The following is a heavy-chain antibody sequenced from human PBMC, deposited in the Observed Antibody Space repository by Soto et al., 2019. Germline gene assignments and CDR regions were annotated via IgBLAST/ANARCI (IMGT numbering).Heavy chain of an antibody. CDR2: ISGSGGST. CDR3: ATDPYDSSGSSFDI. D-gene: IGHD3-22*01. V-gene: IGHV3-23*01. J-gene: IGHJ3*02. Sequence: GGSLRLSCAASGFTFSTYAMSWVRQAPGKGLEWVSTISGSGGSTYYADSVKGRFTISRDNSKNMMYLQMNSLRAEDTALYFCATDPYDSSGSSFDIWGQGTMVTVSS. CDR1: GFTFSTYA.